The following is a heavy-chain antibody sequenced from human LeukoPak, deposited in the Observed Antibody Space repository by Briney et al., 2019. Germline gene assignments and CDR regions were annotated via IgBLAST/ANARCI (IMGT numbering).Heavy chain of an antibody. CDR1: GGSISGYY. D-gene: IGHD6-19*01. V-gene: IGHV4-59*01. J-gene: IGHJ4*02. CDR3: ARALLSTGWSHFDY. CDR2: IYYRGST. Sequence: PSETLSLTCTVSGGSISGYYWTWIRQPPGKGLEWIGYIYYRGSTNYNPSLKSRVTISVDTSKNQFPLKLSSVTAADTAVYYCARALLSTGWSHFDYWGQGTLVTVSS.